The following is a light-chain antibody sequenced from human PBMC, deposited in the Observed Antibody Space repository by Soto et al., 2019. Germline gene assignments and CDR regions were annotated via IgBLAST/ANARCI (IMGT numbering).Light chain of an antibody. CDR3: QQYETSPFT. Sequence: EIVLTQSPVTLSLSPGERATLSCRASQSVDSSHLAWYQHRPGRAPRLLVYGASRRATGVPDRFSGSGSGTHFTLSIRRLESEDFAVYYCQQYETSPFTFGGGTKVDIK. CDR1: QSVDSSH. V-gene: IGKV3-20*01. CDR2: GAS. J-gene: IGKJ4*01.